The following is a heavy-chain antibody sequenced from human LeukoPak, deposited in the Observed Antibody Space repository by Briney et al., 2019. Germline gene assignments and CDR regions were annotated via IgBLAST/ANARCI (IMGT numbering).Heavy chain of an antibody. V-gene: IGHV3-30*18. CDR2: ISYDGSNK. CDR1: GFTFSSYG. CDR3: AKTKWLAVAGTLGAFDI. J-gene: IGHJ3*02. D-gene: IGHD6-19*01. Sequence: GRSLRLSCAASGFTFSSYGMHWVRQAPGKGLEWVAVISYDGSNKYYADSVKGRFTISRDNSKNTLYLQMYSLRAEDTAVYYCAKTKWLAVAGTLGAFDIWGQGTMVTVSS.